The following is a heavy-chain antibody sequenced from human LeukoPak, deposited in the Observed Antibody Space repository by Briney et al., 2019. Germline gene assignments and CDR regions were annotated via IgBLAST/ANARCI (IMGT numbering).Heavy chain of an antibody. CDR1: GFTFSSFA. D-gene: IGHD1-1*01. J-gene: IGHJ4*02. Sequence: GGSLRLSCTASGFTFSSFAMHWVRQAPGKGLEWVALISYDGSNTYYADSVRGRFTISRDNSKNTLYLQMNSLRAEDTAVYYCARSSGGPDYWGQGTLVTVSS. CDR2: ISYDGSNT. V-gene: IGHV3-30-3*01. CDR3: ARSSGGPDY.